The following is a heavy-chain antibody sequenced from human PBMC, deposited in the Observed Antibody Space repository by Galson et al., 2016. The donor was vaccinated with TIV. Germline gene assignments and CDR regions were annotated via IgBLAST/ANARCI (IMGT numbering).Heavy chain of an antibody. J-gene: IGHJ4*02. V-gene: IGHV1-69*05. CDR2: IIGMFGTT. CDR1: GGTFSSYA. Sequence: SVKVSCKASGGTFSSYAFSWVRQAPGQGLEWMGRIIGMFGTTNYAQKFHGRITITTDELTSTAYMELSSLRSEDTAIYYCARARGYSGYEGSLWGQGTLVTVSS. D-gene: IGHD5-12*01. CDR3: ARARGYSGYEGSL.